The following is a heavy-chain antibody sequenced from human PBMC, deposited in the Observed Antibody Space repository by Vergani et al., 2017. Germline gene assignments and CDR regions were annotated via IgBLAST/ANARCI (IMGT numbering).Heavy chain of an antibody. CDR2: IYPGDSDT. Sequence: EVQLVPSGAEVKKPGESLKISCKGSGYSFTSYWIGWVRQMPGKGLEWMGIIYPGDSDTRYSPSFQGQVTISADKSISTAYLQWSSLKASDTAMYYCARAGGDRGFWSGYHYYYYGMDVWGQGTTVTVSS. J-gene: IGHJ6*02. D-gene: IGHD3-3*01. CDR3: ARAGGDRGFWSGYHYYYYGMDV. CDR1: GYSFTSYW. V-gene: IGHV5-51*03.